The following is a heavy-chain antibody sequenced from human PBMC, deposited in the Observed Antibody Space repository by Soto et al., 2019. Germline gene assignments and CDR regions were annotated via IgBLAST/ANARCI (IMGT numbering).Heavy chain of an antibody. D-gene: IGHD6-19*01. CDR1: GGSISSSSYY. J-gene: IGHJ4*02. V-gene: IGHV4-39*01. CDR3: ARSSVAGISPYYFDY. CDR2: IYYSGST. Sequence: SETLSLTCTVSGGSISSSSYYWGWIRQPPGKGLEWIGSIYYSGSTYYNPSLKSRVTISVDTSKNQFSLKLSSVTAADTAVYYCARSSVAGISPYYFDYWGQGTLVTVSS.